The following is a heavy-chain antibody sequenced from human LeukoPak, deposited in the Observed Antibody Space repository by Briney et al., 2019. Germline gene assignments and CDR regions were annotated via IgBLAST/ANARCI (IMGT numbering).Heavy chain of an antibody. J-gene: IGHJ5*02. CDR3: ARDSSAGLDP. V-gene: IGHV3-11*06. D-gene: IGHD1-14*01. CDR1: GFTFSDYY. Sequence: GGSLRLTCAASGFTFSDYYMSWIRQAPGKGLEWVSYISSSSSYTNYADSVKGRFTISRDNAKNSLYLQMNSLRAEDTAVYYCARDSSAGLDPWGQGTLVTVSS. CDR2: ISSSSSYT.